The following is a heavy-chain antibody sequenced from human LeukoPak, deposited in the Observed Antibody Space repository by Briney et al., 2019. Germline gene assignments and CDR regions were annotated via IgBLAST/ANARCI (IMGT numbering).Heavy chain of an antibody. D-gene: IGHD5-24*01. CDR1: GFTFSSYW. Sequence: GSLRLSCAASGFTFSSYWMHWVRQAPGKRLVWVSRINGDGSSTSYADSVKDRFTISRDNAKNTLYLQMNSLRAEDTAVYYCASPRYSYGVPTDYWGQGTLVTVSS. J-gene: IGHJ4*02. CDR3: ASPRYSYGVPTDY. CDR2: INGDGSST. V-gene: IGHV3-74*01.